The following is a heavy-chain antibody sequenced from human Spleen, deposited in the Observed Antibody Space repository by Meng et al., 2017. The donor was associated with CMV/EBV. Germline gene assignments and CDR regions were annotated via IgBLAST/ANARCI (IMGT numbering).Heavy chain of an antibody. J-gene: IGHJ6*02. CDR3: ARLPVLPTRIYGMDV. D-gene: IGHD2/OR15-2a*01. CDR1: AYTFTTSW. CDR2: IYPGDSET. Sequence: SAYTFTTSWIGWVRQMPGKGLEWMGIIYPGDSETRYSPSFQGQVTISADKSMSTAYLQWSSLKASDTAMYYCARLPVLPTRIYGMDVWGQGTTVTVSS. V-gene: IGHV5-51*01.